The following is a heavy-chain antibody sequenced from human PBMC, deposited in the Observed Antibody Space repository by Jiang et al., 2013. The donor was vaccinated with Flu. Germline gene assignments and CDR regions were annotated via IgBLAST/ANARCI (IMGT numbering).Heavy chain of an antibody. V-gene: IGHV3-23*04. CDR3: ATLQRMGNSWTTPWGS. CDR1: GFSFSSYA. Sequence: VQLVESGGGLVQPGGSLRLSCAASGFSFSSYAMSWVRQAPGKGLEWVSTISGSGASAYYAASVKGRFTISRDNSKNTLYLHMNSLRAEDTAMYYCATLQRMGNSWTTPWGSWGQGTLATVSS. D-gene: IGHD6-13*01. J-gene: IGHJ4*02. CDR2: ISGSGASA.